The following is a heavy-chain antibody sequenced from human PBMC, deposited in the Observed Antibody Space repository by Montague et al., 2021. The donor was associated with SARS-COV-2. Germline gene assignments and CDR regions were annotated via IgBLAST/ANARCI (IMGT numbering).Heavy chain of an antibody. CDR1: GDSISNYS. Sequence: SETLSLTCSVSGDSISNYSWSWIRQSPGKGLEWIGYIYHSGSTNYNPSLTSRVTISVDTSKNQVSLKLTSVTAADTAVYYCARHLRVTTVTSHMYHYAMDVWGQGTTVTVSS. V-gene: IGHV4-59*08. D-gene: IGHD4-11*01. J-gene: IGHJ6*02. CDR3: ARHLRVTTVTSHMYHYAMDV. CDR2: IYHSGST.